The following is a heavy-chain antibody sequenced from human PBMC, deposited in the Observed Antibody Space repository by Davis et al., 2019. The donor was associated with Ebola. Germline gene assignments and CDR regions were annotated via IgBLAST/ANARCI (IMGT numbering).Heavy chain of an antibody. V-gene: IGHV1-69*04. CDR2: IIPILGIA. Sequence: SVKVSCKASGYTFTSYGISWVRQAPGQGLEWMGRIIPILGIANYAQKFQGRVTITADKSTSTAYMELSSLRSEDTAVYYCARDYPLSWFDPWGQGTLVTVSS. CDR3: ARDYPLSWFDP. CDR1: GYTFTSYG. J-gene: IGHJ5*02. D-gene: IGHD3-16*02.